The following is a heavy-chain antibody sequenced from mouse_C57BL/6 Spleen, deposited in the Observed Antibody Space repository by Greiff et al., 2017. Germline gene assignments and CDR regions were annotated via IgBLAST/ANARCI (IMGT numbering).Heavy chain of an antibody. V-gene: IGHV5-17*01. Sequence: EVKVVESGGGLVKPGGSLKLSCAASGFTFSHYGMHWVRQAPEKGLEWVAYISSGSSTIYYADTVKGRFTISRDNAKNTLFLQMTSLRSEDTAMYYCARVNSGAYWGQGTLVTVAA. CDR2: ISSGSSTI. J-gene: IGHJ3*01. CDR1: GFTFSHYG. CDR3: ARVNSGAY.